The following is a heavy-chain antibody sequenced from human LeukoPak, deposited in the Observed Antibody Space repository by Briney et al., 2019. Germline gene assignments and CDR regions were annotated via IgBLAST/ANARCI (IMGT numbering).Heavy chain of an antibody. CDR1: GFTFSSYA. CDR3: AKHIVVVTADYYYYMDV. V-gene: IGHV3-23*01. Sequence: GGSLRLSCVASGFTFSSYAMSWVRQAPGKGLEWVSAISGSGGSTYYADSVKGRFTISRDNSKNTLYLQMNSLRAEDTAVYYCAKHIVVVTADYYYYMDVWGKGTTVTVSS. CDR2: ISGSGGST. D-gene: IGHD2-21*02. J-gene: IGHJ6*03.